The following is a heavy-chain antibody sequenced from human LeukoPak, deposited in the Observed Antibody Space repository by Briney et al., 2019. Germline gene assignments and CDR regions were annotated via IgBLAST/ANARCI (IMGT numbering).Heavy chain of an antibody. D-gene: IGHD3-10*01. CDR1: GFTFSSYG. V-gene: IGHV3-30*03. CDR3: ASSSYGSGRYGMDV. CDR2: ISYDGSNK. J-gene: IGHJ6*02. Sequence: PGGSLRLSCAASGFTFSSYGMHWVRQAPGKGLEWVAVISYDGSNKYYADSVKGRFTISRDNSKNTLYLQMNSLRAEDTAVYYCASSSYGSGRYGMDVWGQGTTVTVSS.